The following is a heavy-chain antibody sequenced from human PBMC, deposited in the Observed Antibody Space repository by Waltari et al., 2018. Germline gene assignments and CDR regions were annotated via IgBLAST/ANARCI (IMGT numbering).Heavy chain of an antibody. Sequence: EVQLVESGGGLVKPGGSLRLSCAASGFTFSSYSMNWVRQAPGKGLEWVASISSRSSYIYYADSVKGRFTISRDNAENSLYLQMNSLRAEDTAVYYCAREGVVVQYYYYYYGMDVWGQGTTVTVSS. J-gene: IGHJ6*02. CDR1: GFTFSSYS. CDR2: ISSRSSYI. D-gene: IGHD3-3*01. V-gene: IGHV3-21*01. CDR3: AREGVVVQYYYYYYGMDV.